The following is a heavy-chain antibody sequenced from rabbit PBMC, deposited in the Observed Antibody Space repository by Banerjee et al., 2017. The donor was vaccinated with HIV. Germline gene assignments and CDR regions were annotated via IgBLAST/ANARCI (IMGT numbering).Heavy chain of an antibody. D-gene: IGHD2-1*01. J-gene: IGHJ4*01. CDR1: GFSFSNKYV. CDR2: IYGGSSGST. V-gene: IGHV1S45*01. CDR3: ARSYPAYGDAMGNL. Sequence: QEQLEESGGDLVKPEGSLTLTCTASGFSFSNKYVMCWVRQAPGKGLEWIACIYGGSSGSTAYATWAKGRFTISKTSSTTVTLQMTSLTAADTATYFCARSYPAYGDAMGNLWGPGTLVTVS.